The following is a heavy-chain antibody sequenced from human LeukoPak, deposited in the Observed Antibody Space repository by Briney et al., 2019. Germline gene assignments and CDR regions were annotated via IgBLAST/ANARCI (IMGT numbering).Heavy chain of an antibody. D-gene: IGHD2-2*01. V-gene: IGHV4-39*07. Sequence: PSETLSLTCTVSGDSISSSSDYWGWLRQPPGKGLEWIGSVYYSGSTYYNPSLKSRVTISVDTSKNQFSLKLSSVTAADTAVYYCARRPVPAAFHFDYWGQGTLVTVPS. J-gene: IGHJ4*02. CDR3: ARRPVPAAFHFDY. CDR2: VYYSGST. CDR1: GDSISSSSDY.